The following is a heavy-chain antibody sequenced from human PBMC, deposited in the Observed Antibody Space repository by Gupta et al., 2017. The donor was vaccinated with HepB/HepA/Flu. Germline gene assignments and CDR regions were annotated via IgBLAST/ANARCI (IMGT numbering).Heavy chain of an antibody. Sequence: QVQLVESGGGVVQPGRSLRLSCAASGLTFSSYGMHWVRQAPGKGLEWVAVISYDGSNKYYADSVKGRFTISRDNSKNTLYLQMNSLRAEDTAVYYCAKSTIDSSGWYNWFDPWGQGTLVTVSS. V-gene: IGHV3-30*18. CDR2: ISYDGSNK. D-gene: IGHD6-19*01. J-gene: IGHJ5*02. CDR1: GLTFSSYG. CDR3: AKSTIDSSGWYNWFDP.